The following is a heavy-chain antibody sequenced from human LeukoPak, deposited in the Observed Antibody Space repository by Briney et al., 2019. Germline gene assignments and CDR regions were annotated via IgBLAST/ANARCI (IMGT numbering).Heavy chain of an antibody. CDR2: FDPEDGET. D-gene: IGHD2-2*01. CDR3: ATLIRYCSSTSCPIYLAYYYYGMDV. J-gene: IGHJ6*02. CDR1: GYTLTELS. V-gene: IGHV1-24*01. Sequence: ASVKVSCKVSGYTLTELSMHWVRQAPGKGLEWMGGFDPEDGETIYAQKFQGRVTMTEDTPTDTAYMELSSLRSEDTAVYYCATLIRYCSSTSCPIYLAYYYYGMDVWGQGTTVTVSS.